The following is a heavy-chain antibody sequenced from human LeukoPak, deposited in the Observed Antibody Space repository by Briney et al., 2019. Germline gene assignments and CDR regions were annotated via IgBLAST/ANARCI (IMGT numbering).Heavy chain of an antibody. V-gene: IGHV4-34*01. D-gene: IGHD4-17*01. CDR1: GGSFSGYY. Sequence: PSETLSLTCAVYGGSFSGYYWSWIRQPPGKGLEWIGEINHSGSTNYNPSLKSRVTISVDTSKNQFSLKLSSVTAADTAVYYCAKEPSYDYGDYVSPIDYWGQGTLVTVSS. J-gene: IGHJ4*02. CDR3: AKEPSYDYGDYVSPIDY. CDR2: INHSGST.